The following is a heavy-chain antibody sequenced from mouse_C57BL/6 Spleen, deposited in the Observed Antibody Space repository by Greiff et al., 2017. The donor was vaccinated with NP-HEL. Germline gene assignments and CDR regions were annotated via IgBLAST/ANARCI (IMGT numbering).Heavy chain of an antibody. CDR2: IDPSDSYT. Sequence: QVQLQQPGAELVMPGASVKLSCKASGYTFTSYWMHWVKQRPGQGLEWIGEIDPSDSYTNYNQKFKGKSTLTVDKSSSTAYMQLSSLTSEDSAVYYCACLYGYAMDYWGQGTSVTVSS. J-gene: IGHJ4*01. V-gene: IGHV1-69*01. CDR3: ACLYGYAMDY. D-gene: IGHD1-1*01. CDR1: GYTFTSYW.